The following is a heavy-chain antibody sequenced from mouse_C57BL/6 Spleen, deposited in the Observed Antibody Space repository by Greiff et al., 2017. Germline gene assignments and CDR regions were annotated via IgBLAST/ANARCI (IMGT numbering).Heavy chain of an antibody. CDR3: ARRGAGRYCDV. J-gene: IGHJ1*03. D-gene: IGHD3-3*01. CDR1: GYTFTSYW. CDR2: IHPNSGST. Sequence: QVQLQQPGAELVKPGASVKLSCKASGYTFTSYWMHWVKQRPGQGLEWIGMIHPNSGSTNYNEKFKSKATLTVDKSSSTAYMQLSSLTSEDSAVYYCARRGAGRYCDVWGTGTTVTVSS. V-gene: IGHV1-64*01.